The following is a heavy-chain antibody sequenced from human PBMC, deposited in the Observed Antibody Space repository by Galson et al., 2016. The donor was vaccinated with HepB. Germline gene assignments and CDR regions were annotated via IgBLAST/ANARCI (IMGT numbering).Heavy chain of an antibody. D-gene: IGHD2-8*01. CDR1: GFTFSDAW. Sequence: SLRLSCAASGFTFSDAWMTWVRQAPGKGLEWVGRIKSRSDGGTTDYAAPVRGRFIISRDDSSNTLYLQMNSLNTEDTAVYFCSTEANVPMVYAMFDYWGQGTPVTVSS. V-gene: IGHV3-15*01. CDR2: IKSRSDGGTT. CDR3: STEANVPMVYAMFDY. J-gene: IGHJ4*02.